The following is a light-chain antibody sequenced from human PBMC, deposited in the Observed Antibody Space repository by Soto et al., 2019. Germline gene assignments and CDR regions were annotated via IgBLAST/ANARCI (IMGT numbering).Light chain of an antibody. CDR1: QSVSSY. J-gene: IGKJ4*01. V-gene: IGKV3-11*01. CDR3: QQRSNWPLT. CDR2: DAS. Sequence: EIVLTQSPATLSLSPGERATLSCRASQSVSSYLAWYQQKPGQAPRLLIYDASNRATGIPARFSGSESGTDFTLTISSLEPADFEVYYCQQRSNWPLTFGGGTKVEIK.